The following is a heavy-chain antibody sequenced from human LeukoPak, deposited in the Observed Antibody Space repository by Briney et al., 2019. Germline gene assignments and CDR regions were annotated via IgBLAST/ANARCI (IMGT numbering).Heavy chain of an antibody. J-gene: IGHJ4*02. V-gene: IGHV3-21*01. CDR3: AYLNSIGH. CDR1: AFSLNAYS. D-gene: IGHD3-22*01. Sequence: GGSLRLSCAASAFSLNAYSMNWVRQAPGKGLEWVSSITSSSSYIYYADSVKGRFTISRDNAKNSLYLQMNSLRAEDTAVYYCAYLNSIGHWGQGTLVTVSS. CDR2: ITSSSSYI.